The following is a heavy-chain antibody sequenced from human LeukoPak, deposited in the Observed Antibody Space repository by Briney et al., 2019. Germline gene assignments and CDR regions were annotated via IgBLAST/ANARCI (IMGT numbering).Heavy chain of an antibody. Sequence: PSETLSLTCAVYGGSFSGYYWSWIRQPPGKGLEWIGEINHSGSTNYNPSLKSRVTISVDTSKNQFSLKLSSVTAADTAVYYCARDLGIDYYDSSGYYTDWYFDLWGRGTLVTVSS. V-gene: IGHV4-34*01. D-gene: IGHD3-22*01. CDR3: ARDLGIDYYDSSGYYTDWYFDL. CDR1: GGSFSGYY. J-gene: IGHJ2*01. CDR2: INHSGST.